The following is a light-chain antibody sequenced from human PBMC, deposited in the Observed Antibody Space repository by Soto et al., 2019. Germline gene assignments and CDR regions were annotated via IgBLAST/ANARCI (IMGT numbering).Light chain of an antibody. Sequence: QSVLTQPPSASGTPGQRVAISCSGSTSNIGRNAVNWYQQLPGTAPKLLIYNNYQRPSGVPDRLSGSKSGTSASLAISGPQSEDEADYYCATWDDSLSAWVFGGGTKLTVL. J-gene: IGLJ3*02. V-gene: IGLV1-44*01. CDR3: ATWDDSLSAWV. CDR2: NNY. CDR1: TSNIGRNA.